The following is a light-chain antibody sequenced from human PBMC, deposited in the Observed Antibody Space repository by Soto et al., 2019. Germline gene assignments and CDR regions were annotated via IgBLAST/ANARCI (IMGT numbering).Light chain of an antibody. V-gene: IGKV3-20*01. Sequence: EIVLTQSPGTLSLSPGERATLSCRASQSVSRSLLAWYQQKPGQAPRLLIYGASTRATVIADRFSGSGSGTDFTLTISRLEPEDFAVYYCQQYGNPPPYSFDQGTKLEIK. J-gene: IGKJ2*03. CDR1: QSVSRSL. CDR3: QQYGNPPPYS. CDR2: GAS.